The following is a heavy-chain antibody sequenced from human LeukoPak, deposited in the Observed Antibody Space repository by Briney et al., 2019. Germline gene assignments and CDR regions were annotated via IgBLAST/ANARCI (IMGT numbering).Heavy chain of an antibody. CDR1: GFTFSDYY. J-gene: IGHJ6*02. CDR3: ARAGYSSSWYEFPHYYYGMDV. D-gene: IGHD6-13*01. V-gene: IGHV3-11*01. CDR2: ISSSGTTI. Sequence: GGSLRLSCAASGFTFSDYYMSWIRQAPGKGLEWVSYISSSGTTIYYADSVKGRFTISRDNAKNSLYLQMNSLRAEDTAVYYCARAGYSSSWYEFPHYYYGMDVWGQGTTVTVSS.